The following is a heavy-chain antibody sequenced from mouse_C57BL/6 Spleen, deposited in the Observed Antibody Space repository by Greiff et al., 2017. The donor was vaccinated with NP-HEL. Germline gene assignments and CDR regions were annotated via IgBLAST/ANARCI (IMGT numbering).Heavy chain of an antibody. V-gene: IGHV7-3*01. J-gene: IGHJ4*01. CDR1: GFTFTDYY. CDR3: ARSSTGTGYYYAMDY. CDR2: IRNKANGYTT. Sequence: EVQGVESGGGLVQPGGSLSLSCAASGFTFTDYYMSWVRQPPGKALEWLGFIRNKANGYTTEYSAAVKGRFTISRDNSQSILYLQMNALRAEDSATYYCARSSTGTGYYYAMDYWGQGTSVTVSS. D-gene: IGHD4-1*02.